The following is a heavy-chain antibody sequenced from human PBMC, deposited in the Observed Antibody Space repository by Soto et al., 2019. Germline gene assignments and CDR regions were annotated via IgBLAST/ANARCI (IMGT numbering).Heavy chain of an antibody. Sequence: GGSLRLSCAASGFTFSSYGMHWVRQAPGKGLEWVAVISYDGSNKYYADSVKGRFTISRDNSKNTLYLQMNSLRAEDTAVYYCAKDGGDIVVVPAAIPYYYYGMDVWGQGTTVTVSS. D-gene: IGHD2-2*01. CDR2: ISYDGSNK. CDR1: GFTFSSYG. V-gene: IGHV3-30*18. J-gene: IGHJ6*02. CDR3: AKDGGDIVVVPAAIPYYYYGMDV.